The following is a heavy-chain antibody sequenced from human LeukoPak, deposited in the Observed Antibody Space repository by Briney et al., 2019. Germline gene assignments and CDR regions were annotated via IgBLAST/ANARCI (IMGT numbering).Heavy chain of an antibody. CDR3: AREDLAAAGFDY. D-gene: IGHD6-13*01. Sequence: SETLSLTCTVSGGSISSYYWSWIRQPAGTGLKWIGRIYTSGSTNYNPSLKSRVTISVDKSKNQFSLKLSSVTAADTAVYYCAREDLAAAGFDYWGQGTLVAVSS. CDR1: GGSISSYY. V-gene: IGHV4-4*07. J-gene: IGHJ4*02. CDR2: IYTSGST.